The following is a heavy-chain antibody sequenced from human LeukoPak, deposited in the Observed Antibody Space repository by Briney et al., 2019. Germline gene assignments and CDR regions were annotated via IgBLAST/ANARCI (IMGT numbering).Heavy chain of an antibody. V-gene: IGHV3-21*01. CDR2: VSSTSRFI. D-gene: IGHD3-3*01. CDR3: ARVYYASWSGQPLSQHWLDP. Sequence: PGGSLRLSCAASGFTFTTYSMNWVRQAPGKGLEWVSFVSSTSRFISYADSVKGRFTISRDNAKNSLYLQMNGLRVEDTAIYYCARVYYASWSGQPLSQHWLDPWGQGTLVTVSS. CDR1: GFTFTTYS. J-gene: IGHJ5*02.